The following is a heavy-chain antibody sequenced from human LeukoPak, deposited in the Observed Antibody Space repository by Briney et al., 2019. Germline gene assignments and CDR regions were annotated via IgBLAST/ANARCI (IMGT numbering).Heavy chain of an antibody. CDR1: GDSINNYY. D-gene: IGHD5-12*01. CDR3: ARDHNGYGQFDY. J-gene: IGHJ4*02. CDR2: IYYSGST. Sequence: PSETLSLTCTVSGDSINNYYWSWIRQPPGKGLEWIGYIYYSGSTNYNPSLKSRVTISVATSKKRFSLKLSSVTAADTAVYYCARDHNGYGQFDYWGQGTLVTVSS. V-gene: IGHV4-59*01.